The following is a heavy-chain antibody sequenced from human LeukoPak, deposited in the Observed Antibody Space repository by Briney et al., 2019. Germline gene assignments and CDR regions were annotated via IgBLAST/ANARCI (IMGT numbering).Heavy chain of an antibody. Sequence: SGTLSLTCSVYGGSFSGYYWTWIRQPPGKGLEWIGEINHSGRTNYNPSLKSRVTISVDTSKNQFSLKLNSVTAADTAVYYCARGPPAKYDILTGYYNFHYWGQGTLVTVSS. CDR2: INHSGRT. J-gene: IGHJ4*02. V-gene: IGHV4-34*01. CDR1: GGSFSGYY. CDR3: ARGPPAKYDILTGYYNFHY. D-gene: IGHD3-9*01.